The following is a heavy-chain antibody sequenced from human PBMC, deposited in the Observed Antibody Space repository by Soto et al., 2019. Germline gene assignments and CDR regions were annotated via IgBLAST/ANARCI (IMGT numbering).Heavy chain of an antibody. CDR3: ARSVAVSPDYFYYGSDV. D-gene: IGHD6-19*01. V-gene: IGHV4-59*11. J-gene: IGHJ6*02. CDR1: GGSISSHY. Sequence: VQLQESGPGLVKPSETLSLTCIVSGGSISSHYWSWIRQPPGKGLEWIGYIFDNRNTNYNPSLRSRVSMSVDTSKNQFSLMLSSVSAADTAVYYCARSVAVSPDYFYYGSDVWGHGTTVIVSS. CDR2: IFDNRNT.